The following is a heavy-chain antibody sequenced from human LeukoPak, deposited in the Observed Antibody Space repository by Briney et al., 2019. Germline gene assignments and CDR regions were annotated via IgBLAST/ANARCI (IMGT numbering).Heavy chain of an antibody. J-gene: IGHJ6*03. CDR3: ARGRRVRTTGDYYYYMDV. CDR1: GFTFSSYG. D-gene: IGHD1-1*01. Sequence: GGPLRLSCAASGFTFSSYGMHWVRQAPGKGLEWVAIISYDGSNKYYVDSVKGRFTISRDNAKTSLYLQMNSLRAEDTAVYVCARGRRVRTTGDYYYYMDVWGKGTTVTVSS. CDR2: ISYDGSNK. V-gene: IGHV3-30*03.